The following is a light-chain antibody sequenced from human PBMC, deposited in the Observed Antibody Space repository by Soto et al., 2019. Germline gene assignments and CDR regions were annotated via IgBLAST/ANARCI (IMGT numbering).Light chain of an antibody. CDR1: NSNIGSNS. J-gene: IGLJ2*01. CDR2: RNN. V-gene: IGLV1-47*01. Sequence: QSVLTHPPSASGTPGQRVTISCSGSNSNIGSNSVYWYQQLPGTAPKLLIYRNNQRPSGVPDRFSVSKSGTSASLAISGLRSEDEAHYYCAAWDDRLSGHVVFGGGTKLTVL. CDR3: AAWDDRLSGHVV.